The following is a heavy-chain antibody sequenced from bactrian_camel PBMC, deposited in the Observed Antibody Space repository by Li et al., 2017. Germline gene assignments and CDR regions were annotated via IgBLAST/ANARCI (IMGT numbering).Heavy chain of an antibody. J-gene: IGHJ4*01. V-gene: IGHV3S42*01. D-gene: IGHD3*01. CDR1: GFTSNSYT. CDR2: ISFVGST. Sequence: DVQLVESGGGSVQTGGSLRLSCIAPGFTSNSYTVHWFRQAAGKTREWVSSISFVGSTMYANAVEDRFTISADKDTVYLQMNGMKPEDTAMYTCQTFLREPVGGCDARGRGTQVTVS. CDR3: QTFLREPVGGCDA.